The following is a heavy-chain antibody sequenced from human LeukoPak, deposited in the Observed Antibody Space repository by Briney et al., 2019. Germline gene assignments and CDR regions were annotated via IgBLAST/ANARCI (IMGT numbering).Heavy chain of an antibody. CDR2: ISYDGSNK. Sequence: GGSLRLSCAASGFTFSDFWMDWLRQAPGKGLEWVAVISYDGSNKYYADSVKGRFTISRDNSKNTLYLQMNSLRAEDTAVYYCATWDYDRNYWGQGTLVTVSS. V-gene: IGHV3-30*03. CDR3: ATWDYDRNY. CDR1: GFTFSDFW. J-gene: IGHJ4*02. D-gene: IGHD3-22*01.